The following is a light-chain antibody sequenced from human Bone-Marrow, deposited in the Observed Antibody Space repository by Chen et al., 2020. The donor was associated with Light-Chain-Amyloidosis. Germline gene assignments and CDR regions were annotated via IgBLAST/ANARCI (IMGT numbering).Light chain of an antibody. J-gene: IGLJ3*02. CDR1: NIGSTS. V-gene: IGLV3-21*02. Sequence: SYVLTQPSSVSVAPGQTATIACGGKNIGSTSVHWYQQTPGQAPLLVVYDDSDRPSGIPERFSGANSGKTASTTISRVEAGDEADYYCQVWSRSSDRPVFGGGTKLTVL. CDR3: QVWSRSSDRPV. CDR2: DDS.